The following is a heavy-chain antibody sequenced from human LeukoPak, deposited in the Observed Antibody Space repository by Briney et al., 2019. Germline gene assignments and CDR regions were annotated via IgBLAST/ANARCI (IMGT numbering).Heavy chain of an antibody. J-gene: IGHJ4*02. CDR2: ISGDGGST. CDR3: AKDYDDSSCLDY. CDR1: GFTFDDYA. V-gene: IGHV3-43*02. D-gene: IGHD3-22*01. Sequence: GGSLRLSCAASGFTFDDYAMHWVRQAPGKGLEWVSVISGDGGSTYYADSVKGRFTISRDNSKNSLYLQMNSLRTEDTALYYCAKDYDDSSCLDYWGQGTLVTVSS.